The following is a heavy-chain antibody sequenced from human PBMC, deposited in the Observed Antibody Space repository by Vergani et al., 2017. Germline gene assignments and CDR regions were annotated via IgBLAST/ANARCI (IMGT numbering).Heavy chain of an antibody. Sequence: QVQLQASGPGRVKPSQTLSLTCTMSGGSISAGYYFWSWLRQPAGKGLEWLGHISASGNASHSPSLKTRVSMSVDTSKNQFSLTVTSVTAADTAIYFCARRSGGYYSGGKVHPLRTAFDVWGHGTVVTVSS. D-gene: IGHD2-15*01. J-gene: IGHJ3*01. CDR2: ISASGNA. V-gene: IGHV4-61*02. CDR3: ARRSGGYYSGGKVHPLRTAFDV. CDR1: GGSISAGYYF.